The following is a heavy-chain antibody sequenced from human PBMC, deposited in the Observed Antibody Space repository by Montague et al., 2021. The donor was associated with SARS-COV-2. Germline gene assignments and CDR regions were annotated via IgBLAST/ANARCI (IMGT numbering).Heavy chain of an antibody. J-gene: IGHJ3*02. V-gene: IGHV4-39*01. CDR3: ASPTYYYDSSGSYAFDI. D-gene: IGHD3-22*01. Sequence: SETLSLTCTVSGGSISSSSDYWGWIRQPPGKGLEWIGSIYYSGSTYYNSFHKSRGTISVDTSKNQFSMKLSSVTAAETAVYYCASPTYYYDSSGSYAFDIWGQGTMVTVSS. CDR1: GGSISSSSDY. CDR2: IYYSGST.